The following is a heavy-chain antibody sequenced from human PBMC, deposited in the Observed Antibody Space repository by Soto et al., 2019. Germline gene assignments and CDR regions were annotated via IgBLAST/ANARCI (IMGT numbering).Heavy chain of an antibody. J-gene: IGHJ5*02. V-gene: IGHV3-7*03. CDR2: IKVDGSAK. CDR3: ARGHSTSPNWFDP. CDR1: GFTFSNYW. Sequence: VSLRLSCAGSGFTFSNYWMSWVRQAPGKGLEWVANIKVDGSAKYYVDSVKGRFTISRDNAKNSLYLQMNSLRGEDTAVYYCARGHSTSPNWFDPWGQGTLVTVSS. D-gene: IGHD6-6*01.